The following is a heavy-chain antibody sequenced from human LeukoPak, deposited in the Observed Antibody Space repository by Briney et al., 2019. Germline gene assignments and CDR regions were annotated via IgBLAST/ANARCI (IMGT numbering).Heavy chain of an antibody. J-gene: IGHJ4*02. Sequence: PSETLSLTCTVSGGSISSYYWSWIRQPPGKGLEWIVYIYYSGSTNYNPSLKSRVTISVDTSKNQFSLKLSSVTAADTAVYYCARHAVTATIYYFDYWGQGTLVTVSS. D-gene: IGHD2-21*02. CDR1: GGSISSYY. CDR3: ARHAVTATIYYFDY. V-gene: IGHV4-59*08. CDR2: IYYSGST.